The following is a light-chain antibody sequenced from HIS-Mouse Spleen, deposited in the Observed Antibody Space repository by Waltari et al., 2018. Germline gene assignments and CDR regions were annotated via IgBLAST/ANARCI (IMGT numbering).Light chain of an antibody. V-gene: IGLV2-23*01. J-gene: IGLJ3*02. CDR1: SSDAGSYNL. CDR2: EGS. CDR3: CSYAGSSTWV. Sequence: QPALTQPAPVSGSPGQPTTTSRTRTSSDAGSYNLVSWYQQHPGKAPKLMIYEGSKRPSGVSKRFSGSKSGNTASLTISGLQAEDEADYYCCSYAGSSTWVFGGGTKLTVL.